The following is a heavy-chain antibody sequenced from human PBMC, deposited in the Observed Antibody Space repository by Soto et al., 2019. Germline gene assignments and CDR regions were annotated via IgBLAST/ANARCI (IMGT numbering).Heavy chain of an antibody. CDR1: GFTFGDYA. CDR2: IRSKAYGGTT. V-gene: IGHV3-49*03. CDR3: TRASFVVVVTAPPFDY. Sequence: PGGSLRLSCTASGFTFGDYAMSWFRQAPGKGLEWVGFIRSKAYGGTTEYAASVKGRFTISRDDSKSIAYLQMNSLKTEDTAVYYCTRASFVVVVTAPPFDYWGQGTLVTVSS. J-gene: IGHJ4*02. D-gene: IGHD2-15*01.